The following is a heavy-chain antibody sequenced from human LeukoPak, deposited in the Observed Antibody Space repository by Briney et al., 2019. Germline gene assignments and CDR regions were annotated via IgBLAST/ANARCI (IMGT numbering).Heavy chain of an antibody. J-gene: IGHJ4*02. CDR2: IYYSGST. V-gene: IGHV4-31*03. D-gene: IGHD2-21*01. CDR1: GGSISSGGYY. CDR3: ARLTYSTIAARLVVYFDY. Sequence: PSQTLSLTCTVSGGSISSGGYYWSWIRQHPGKGLEWIGYIYYSGSTYYNPSLKSRVTISVDTSKNQFSLKLSSVTAADTAVYYCARLTYSTIAARLVVYFDYWGQGTLVTVSS.